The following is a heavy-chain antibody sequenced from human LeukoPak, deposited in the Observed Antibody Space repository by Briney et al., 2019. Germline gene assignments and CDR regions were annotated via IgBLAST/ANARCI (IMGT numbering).Heavy chain of an antibody. CDR3: AKDVTFFGVVIIGYFDY. CDR1: GFTFSSYG. CDR2: IWYVGSNK. V-gene: IGHV3-33*06. D-gene: IGHD3-3*01. Sequence: GGSLRLSCAASGFTFSSYGMHWVRQAPGKGLEWVAVIWYVGSNKYYADSVKGRFTISRDNSKNTLYLQMNSLRAEDTAVYYCAKDVTFFGVVIIGYFDYWGQGTLVTVSS. J-gene: IGHJ4*02.